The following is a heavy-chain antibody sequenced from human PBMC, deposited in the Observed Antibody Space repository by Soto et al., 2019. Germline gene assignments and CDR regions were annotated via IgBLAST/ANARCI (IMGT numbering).Heavy chain of an antibody. CDR1: GFTFDDYA. CDR2: ITWSSGSR. J-gene: IGHJ6*03. D-gene: IGHD4-17*01. CDR3: AKAVVGDYDVSEYYYYYMDV. Sequence: EAQLVESGGGLVQPGGSLRLSCAASGFTFDDYAMHWVRLTPGKGLEWVSGITWSSGSRGYADSVKGRFTISRDNAKRALFLEMSRLRIEDTALDYCAKAVVGDYDVSEYYYYYMDVWGKGTTVTVSS. V-gene: IGHV3-9*01.